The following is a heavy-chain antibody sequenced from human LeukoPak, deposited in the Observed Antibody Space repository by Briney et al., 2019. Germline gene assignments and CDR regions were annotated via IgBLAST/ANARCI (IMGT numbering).Heavy chain of an antibody. CDR1: GYTFTSYD. V-gene: IGHV1-8*01. CDR2: MNPNSGNT. J-gene: IGHJ3*02. Sequence: ASVKVSCKASGYTFTSYDINWVRQATGQGLEWMGWMNPNSGNTGYAQKFQGWVTMTRDTSISTAYMELSRLRSDDTAVYYCARDNGYCSSTSCLNAFDIWGQGTMVTVSS. D-gene: IGHD2-2*01. CDR3: ARDNGYCSSTSCLNAFDI.